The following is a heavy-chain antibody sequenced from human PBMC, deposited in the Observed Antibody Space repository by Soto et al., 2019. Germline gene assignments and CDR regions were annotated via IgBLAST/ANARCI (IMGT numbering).Heavy chain of an antibody. V-gene: IGHV5-51*01. J-gene: IGHJ6*02. Sequence: GESLKISCKGSGYSFTSYWIGWVRQMPGKGLEWMGIIYPGDSDTRYSPSFQGQVTISADKSISTAYLQWSSLKASDTAMYYCARQWVSGGTYYYYFYGMDVWGQGTTVTVSS. CDR1: GYSFTSYW. CDR2: IYPGDSDT. CDR3: ARQWVSGGTYYYYFYGMDV. D-gene: IGHD3-3*01.